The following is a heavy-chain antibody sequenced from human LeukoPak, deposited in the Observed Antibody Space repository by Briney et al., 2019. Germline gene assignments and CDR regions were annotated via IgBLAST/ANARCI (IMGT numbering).Heavy chain of an antibody. J-gene: IGHJ4*02. CDR2: INHSGST. Sequence: SETPSLTCAVYGGSFSGYYWSWIRQPPGKGLEWIGEINHSGSTNYNPSLKSRVTISVDTSKNQFSLKLSSVTAADTAVYYCARPAGYSSGWYPYWGQGTLVTVSS. CDR1: GGSFSGYY. D-gene: IGHD6-19*01. CDR3: ARPAGYSSGWYPY. V-gene: IGHV4-34*01.